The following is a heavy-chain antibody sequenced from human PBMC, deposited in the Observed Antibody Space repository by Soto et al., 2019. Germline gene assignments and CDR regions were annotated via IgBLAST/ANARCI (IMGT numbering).Heavy chain of an antibody. V-gene: IGHV4-39*02. J-gene: IGHJ4*02. Sequence: SETLSLTCTVYGGSVSSNSYSWGWIRQSPGKGMEWIGTINPSENTYYHPSLLSRVTISVDTSKNEFSLRLTSVTAADTAVYYCARDKITGLFDYWGQGTLVTVSS. CDR1: GGSVSSNSYS. CDR3: ARDKITGLFDY. CDR2: INPSENT. D-gene: IGHD2-8*02.